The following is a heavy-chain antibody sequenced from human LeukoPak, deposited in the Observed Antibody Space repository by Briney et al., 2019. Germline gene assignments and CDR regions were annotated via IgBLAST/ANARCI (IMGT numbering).Heavy chain of an antibody. CDR3: ARDSKEDYGATIDY. V-gene: IGHV3-30-3*01. CDR2: ISYDGSNK. CDR1: GFTFSSFV. J-gene: IGHJ4*02. Sequence: GRSLRLSCAASGFTFSSFVMHWVRQAPGKGLEWVAVISYDGSNKFFADSVKGRFTISRDSTKNTLYLQMNSLRAEDTAVYYCARDSKEDYGATIDYWGQGTLVTVSS. D-gene: IGHD4-17*01.